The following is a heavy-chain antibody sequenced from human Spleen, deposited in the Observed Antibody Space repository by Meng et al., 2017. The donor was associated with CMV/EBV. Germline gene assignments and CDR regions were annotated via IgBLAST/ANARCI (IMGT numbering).Heavy chain of an antibody. Sequence: GHLQESGPGLVNPSQTLSLTCLASGGSISSGDYYWSWIRQPPGKGLEWVSSISSSSSYIYYADSVKGRFTISRDNAKNSLYLQMNSLRAEDTAVYYCATLPNYYDSSGFPDHWGQGTLVTVSS. J-gene: IGHJ4*02. D-gene: IGHD3-22*01. V-gene: IGHV3-11*06. CDR3: ATLPNYYDSSGFPDH. CDR2: ISSSSSYI. CDR1: GGSISSGDYY.